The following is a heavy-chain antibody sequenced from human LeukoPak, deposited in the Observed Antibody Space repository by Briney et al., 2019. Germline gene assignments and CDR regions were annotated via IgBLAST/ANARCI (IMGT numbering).Heavy chain of an antibody. D-gene: IGHD4-17*01. CDR1: GGSISSYY. CDR2: IYTSGST. J-gene: IGHJ5*02. V-gene: IGHV4-4*07. CDR3: ARRWGSRDYGDYSNWFDP. Sequence: WETLSLTCTVPGGSISSYYWSWIRQPAGKGLEWIGRIYTSGSTNYSASLKSRVSVSVDTSKNQFSLKLSSVTAADTAVYYCARRWGSRDYGDYSNWFDPWGPGTLVTVSS.